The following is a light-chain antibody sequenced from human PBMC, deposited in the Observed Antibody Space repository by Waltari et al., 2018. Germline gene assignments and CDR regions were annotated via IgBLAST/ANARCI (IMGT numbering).Light chain of an antibody. V-gene: IGKV1-5*03. CDR2: KAS. Sequence: DIQMTQSPSTLSASVGDRVTITCRASQSVSHWLAWYQQKPGKAPKLLISKASSLEKEVPSRFSGSGSGTEFTLTITNLQPADFATFYCQRYDDYPPTFGGGTKVEIK. J-gene: IGKJ4*01. CDR3: QRYDDYPPT. CDR1: QSVSHW.